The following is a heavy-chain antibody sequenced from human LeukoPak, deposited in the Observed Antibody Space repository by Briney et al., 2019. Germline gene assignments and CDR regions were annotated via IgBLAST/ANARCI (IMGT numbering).Heavy chain of an antibody. CDR1: GGSFSGYY. Sequence: SETLSLTCAVYGGSFSGYYWSWIRQPPGKGLEWIGEINHSGSTNYNPSLKSRVTISVDTSKNQFSLKLSSVTAADTAVYYCARGRAKTDYYGSGSSSTWFDPWGRGTLVTVSS. D-gene: IGHD3-10*01. CDR2: INHSGST. CDR3: ARGRAKTDYYGSGSSSTWFDP. J-gene: IGHJ5*02. V-gene: IGHV4-34*01.